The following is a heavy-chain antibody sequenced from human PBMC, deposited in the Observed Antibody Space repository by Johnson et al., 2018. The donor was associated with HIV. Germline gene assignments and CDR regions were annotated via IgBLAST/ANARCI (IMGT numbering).Heavy chain of an antibody. V-gene: IGHV3-23*04. D-gene: IGHD1-1*01. CDR1: GFTFSNYD. J-gene: IGHJ3*01. CDR2: ISGSGHLI. CDR3: AKDRHNDWNPPFLAFDV. Sequence: VQLVESGGDLVQPGGSLRLSCAASGFTFSNYDMTWVRQAPGKGLEWVSTISGSGHLIYYADSVKGRFTISRDNSRNTLYLQMNSLRAGYTALYYCAKDRHNDWNPPFLAFDVWGHGTLVTVSS.